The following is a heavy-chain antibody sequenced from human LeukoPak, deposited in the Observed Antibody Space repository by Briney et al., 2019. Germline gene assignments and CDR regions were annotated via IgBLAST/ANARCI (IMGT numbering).Heavy chain of an antibody. Sequence: SETLSLTCTVSGGSISSGGYYWSWIRQHPGKGLEWIGYIYYSGSTYYNPSLKSRVTISVDTSKNQFSLKLSSVTAADTAVYYCARGRNHYDSSGYYFDYWGQGTLVTVSS. CDR3: ARGRNHYDSSGYYFDY. V-gene: IGHV4-31*03. J-gene: IGHJ4*02. D-gene: IGHD3-22*01. CDR1: GGSISSGGYY. CDR2: IYYSGST.